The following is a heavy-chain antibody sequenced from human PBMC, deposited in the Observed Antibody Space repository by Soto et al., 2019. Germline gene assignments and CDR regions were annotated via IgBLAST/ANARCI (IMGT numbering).Heavy chain of an antibody. J-gene: IGHJ6*02. CDR3: ARDVGSVAGTLKYYYYGMDV. CDR1: GDSVSSNSAA. CDR2: TYYRSKWYN. D-gene: IGHD6-19*01. Sequence: PSQTLSLTCAISGDSVSSNSAAWNWIRQSPSRGLEWLGRTYYRSKWYNDYAVSVKSRITINPDTSKNQFSLQLNSVTPEDTAVYYCARDVGSVAGTLKYYYYGMDVWGQGTTVTVSS. V-gene: IGHV6-1*01.